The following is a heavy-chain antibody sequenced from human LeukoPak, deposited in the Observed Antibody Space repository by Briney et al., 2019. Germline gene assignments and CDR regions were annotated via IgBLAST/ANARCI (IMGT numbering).Heavy chain of an antibody. CDR3: ASANRDYFDY. J-gene: IGHJ4*02. V-gene: IGHV4-34*01. Sequence: SETLSLTCAVYGGSFSGYYWSWIRQPPGKGLEWIGEINHSGGTNYNPSLKSRVTISVDTSKNQFSLKLSSVTAADTAVYYCASANRDYFDYWGQGTLVTVSS. CDR1: GGSFSGYY. D-gene: IGHD1-14*01. CDR2: INHSGGT.